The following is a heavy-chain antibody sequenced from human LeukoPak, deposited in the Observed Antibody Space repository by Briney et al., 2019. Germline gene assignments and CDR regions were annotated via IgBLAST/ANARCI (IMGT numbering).Heavy chain of an antibody. D-gene: IGHD6-19*01. Sequence: PSETLSLTCTVSGGSIRIYFGSWIRQPPGQGLESMGYIYNSGRLNYNPSLKSGVTISLDKCKNQLFLRLGSVTADDTAVNYCSRKVSTGWVSDFSGQGTLVTASS. V-gene: IGHV4-4*08. CDR3: SRKVSTGWVSDF. CDR1: GGSIRIYF. J-gene: IGHJ4*02. CDR2: IYNSGRL.